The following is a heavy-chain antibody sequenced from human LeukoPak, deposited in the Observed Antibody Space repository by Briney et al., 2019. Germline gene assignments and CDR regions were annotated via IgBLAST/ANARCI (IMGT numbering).Heavy chain of an antibody. CDR3: AKGTWIKEYYFDY. V-gene: IGHV3-23*01. D-gene: IGHD5-12*01. CDR2: ISGSGGST. J-gene: IGHJ4*02. Sequence: GGSLRLSCAASGFTFSSYAMSWVRQAPGKGLEWVSAISGSGGSTYYADSVKSRFTISRDNSKNTLYLQMNSPRAEDTAVYYCAKGTWIKEYYFDYWGQGTLVTVSS. CDR1: GFTFSSYA.